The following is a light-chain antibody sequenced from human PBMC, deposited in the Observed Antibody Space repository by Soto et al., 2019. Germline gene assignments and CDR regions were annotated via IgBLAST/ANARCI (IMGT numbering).Light chain of an antibody. CDR3: CSYTSSATYV. CDR1: SSDVGSYNL. Sequence: QSALTQPASVSGSPGQSITISCSGSSSDVGSYNLVSWYQQHPGKAPKLIIYEDYKRPSGVSNRFSGSKSGNTASLTIAGLQAEDEADYYCCSYTSSATYVFGTGTKLTVL. CDR2: EDY. V-gene: IGLV2-23*01. J-gene: IGLJ1*01.